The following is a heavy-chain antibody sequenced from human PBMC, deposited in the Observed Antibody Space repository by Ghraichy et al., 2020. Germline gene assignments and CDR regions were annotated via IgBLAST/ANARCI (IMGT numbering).Heavy chain of an antibody. CDR3: ARVGYSGSYYGY. V-gene: IGHV4-34*01. CDR2: INHSGST. D-gene: IGHD1-26*01. J-gene: IGHJ4*02. CDR1: GGSFSGYY. Sequence: SETLSLTCAVYGGSFSGYYWSWIRQPPGKGLEWIGEINHSGSTNYNPSLKSRVTISVDTSKNQFSLKLSSVTAADTAVYYCARVGYSGSYYGYWGQGTLVTVSS.